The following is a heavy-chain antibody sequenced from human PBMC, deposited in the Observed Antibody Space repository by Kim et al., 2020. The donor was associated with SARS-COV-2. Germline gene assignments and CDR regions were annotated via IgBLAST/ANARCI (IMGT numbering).Heavy chain of an antibody. CDR1: GFTFSNAW. J-gene: IGHJ4*02. CDR2: IKSKTDGGTT. D-gene: IGHD6-19*01. CDR3: TTDRSGWYSGKNHYFDY. Sequence: GGSLRLSCAASGFTFSNAWMSWVRQAPGKGLEWVGRIKSKTDGGTTDYAAPVKGRFTISRDDSKNTLYLQMNSLKTEDTAVYYCTTDRSGWYSGKNHYFDYWGQGTLVTVSS. V-gene: IGHV3-15*01.